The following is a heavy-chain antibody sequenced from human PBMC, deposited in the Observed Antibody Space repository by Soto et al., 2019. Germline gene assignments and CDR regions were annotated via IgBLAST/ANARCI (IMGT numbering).Heavy chain of an antibody. D-gene: IGHD2-21*02. Sequence: EVQLLESGGGLVQPGGSLRLSCAASGFTFSSYAMSWVRQAPGKGLEWVSAISGSGGSTYYADSVKGRFTISRDNSKNTLYLQMNSLRAEDTAVYYCAKGIVVVTAIHDYYYYGMDVWGQGTTVTVSS. J-gene: IGHJ6*02. V-gene: IGHV3-23*01. CDR3: AKGIVVVTAIHDYYYYGMDV. CDR1: GFTFSSYA. CDR2: ISGSGGST.